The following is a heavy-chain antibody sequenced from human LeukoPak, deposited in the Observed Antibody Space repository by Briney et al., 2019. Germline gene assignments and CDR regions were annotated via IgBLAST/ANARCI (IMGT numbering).Heavy chain of an antibody. CDR1: GGSISSYY. CDR2: IYYSGSA. D-gene: IGHD3-22*01. CDR3: ARGGYDSSGYFFDY. J-gene: IGHJ4*02. Sequence: SETLSLTCTGTGGSISSYYWSWIRQPPGKGLEWIGYIYYSGSANYNPSLKSRVTISVDTSKNQFSLKLSSVTAADTAVYYCARGGYDSSGYFFDYWGQGTLVTVSS. V-gene: IGHV4-59*01.